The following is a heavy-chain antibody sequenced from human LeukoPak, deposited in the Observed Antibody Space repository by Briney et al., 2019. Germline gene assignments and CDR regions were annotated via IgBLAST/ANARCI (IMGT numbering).Heavy chain of an antibody. CDR2: ISAYNGNT. D-gene: IGHD1-7*01. Sequence: GASVKVSCKASGYTFTSYGISWVRQAPGQGLEWMGWISAYNGNTNYAQKLQGRVTMTTDTSTSTAYMELRSLRSDDTAVYYCARGPSELLYYYYMDVWGKGTTATISS. J-gene: IGHJ6*03. V-gene: IGHV1-18*01. CDR1: GYTFTSYG. CDR3: ARGPSELLYYYYMDV.